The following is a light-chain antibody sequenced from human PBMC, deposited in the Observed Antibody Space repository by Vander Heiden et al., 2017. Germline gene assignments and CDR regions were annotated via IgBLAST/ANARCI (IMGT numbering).Light chain of an antibody. CDR3: QQSYSTRWT. Sequence: DIQMTQSPSSLSASVGDRVTITCRASQSISSYLNWYQQKPGKAPKLLIYAASSLQSGVPSRFSGSGPGTDFTLTISSLQPEDFATYYCQQSYSTRWTFGQGTKVEIK. CDR1: QSISSY. V-gene: IGKV1-39*01. J-gene: IGKJ1*01. CDR2: AAS.